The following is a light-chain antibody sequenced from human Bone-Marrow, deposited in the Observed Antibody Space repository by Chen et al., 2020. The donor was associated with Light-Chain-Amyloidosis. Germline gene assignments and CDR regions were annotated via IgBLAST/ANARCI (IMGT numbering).Light chain of an antibody. Sequence: NFMLTQPHSVSESPGQTVNISCTRSSGRIATNYAQWYQQRPGRSPTTVINEDDQRPSGVPDRFSVSIDRSSNSASLTISGLKTEEEADYYCQSYQGSSQGVFAGVTKLTVL. CDR1: SGRIATNY. CDR3: QSYQGSSQGV. J-gene: IGLJ3*02. V-gene: IGLV6-57*01. CDR2: EDD.